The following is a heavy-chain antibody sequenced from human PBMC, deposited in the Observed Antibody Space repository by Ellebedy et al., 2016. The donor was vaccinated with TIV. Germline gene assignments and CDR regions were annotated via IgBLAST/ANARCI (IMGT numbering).Heavy chain of an antibody. Sequence: MPSETLSLPCTVSGSPIRSSTYYWACIRQPPGKGLEWIGSVYYSGSTYYHPSLKSQVTISVDPSKNQFSLRLSSVAAADTAVYYCARRSRGDGAPGYWGQGTLITVSS. CDR1: GSPIRSSTYY. D-gene: IGHD1-26*01. V-gene: IGHV4-39*01. J-gene: IGHJ4*02. CDR3: ARRSRGDGAPGY. CDR2: VYYSGST.